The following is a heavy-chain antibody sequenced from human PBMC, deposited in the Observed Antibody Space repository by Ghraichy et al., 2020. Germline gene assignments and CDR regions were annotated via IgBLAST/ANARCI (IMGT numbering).Heavy chain of an antibody. V-gene: IGHV3-30*02. CDR1: GFTFSSYG. CDR2: IRYDGSNK. Sequence: GESLNISCAASGFTFSSYGMHWVRQAPGKGLEWVAFIRYDGSNKYYADSVKGRFTISRDNSKNTLYLQMNSLRAEDTAVYYCAKDLIAAAGTGPGMDVWGQGTTVTVSS. J-gene: IGHJ6*02. D-gene: IGHD6-13*01. CDR3: AKDLIAAAGTGPGMDV.